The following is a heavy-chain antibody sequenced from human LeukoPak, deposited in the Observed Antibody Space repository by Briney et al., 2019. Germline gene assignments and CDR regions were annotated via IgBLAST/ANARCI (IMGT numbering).Heavy chain of an antibody. V-gene: IGHV3-48*03. J-gene: IGHJ4*02. CDR1: GFTFSSYE. Sequence: GGSLRLSCAASGFTFSSYEMNWVRQAPGKGLEWVSYISSSGSTIYYADSVKGRFTISRDNAKNSLYLQMNSLRAEDMAVYYCARDHGNVDTAMVKTFDYWGQGTLVTVSS. CDR2: ISSSGSTI. CDR3: ARDHGNVDTAMVKTFDY. D-gene: IGHD5-18*01.